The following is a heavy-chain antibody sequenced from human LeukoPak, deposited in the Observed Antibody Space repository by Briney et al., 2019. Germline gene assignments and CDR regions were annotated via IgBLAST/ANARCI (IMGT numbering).Heavy chain of an antibody. Sequence: GSLRLSCAASGFTFSDYYMSWIRQPPGKGLEWIGEINHSGSTNYNPSLKSRVTISVDTSKNQFSLKLSSVTAADTAVYYCARITGYSSGWYLRARLFDYWGQGTLVTVSS. J-gene: IGHJ4*02. D-gene: IGHD6-19*01. CDR1: GFTFSDYY. CDR2: INHSGST. CDR3: ARITGYSSGWYLRARLFDY. V-gene: IGHV4-34*01.